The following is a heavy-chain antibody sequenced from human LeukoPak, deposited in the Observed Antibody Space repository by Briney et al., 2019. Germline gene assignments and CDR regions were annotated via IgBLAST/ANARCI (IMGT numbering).Heavy chain of an antibody. CDR3: ARDPGIAAAGTWSY. Sequence: ASVKVSCKASGYTFTSYGISWVRQAPGHGREWMGWISAYNGNTNYAQKLQGRVTMTTDTSTSTAYMELRSLRSDDTAVYYCARDPGIAAAGTWSYWGQGTLVTVSS. V-gene: IGHV1-18*04. D-gene: IGHD6-13*01. CDR1: GYTFTSYG. CDR2: ISAYNGNT. J-gene: IGHJ4*02.